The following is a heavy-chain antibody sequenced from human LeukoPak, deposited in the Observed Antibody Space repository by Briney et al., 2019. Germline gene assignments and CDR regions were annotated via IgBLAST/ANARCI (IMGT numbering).Heavy chain of an antibody. D-gene: IGHD2-21*02. CDR1: GYTFTSYY. CDR3: ARSLAYCGGDCYSGFDY. J-gene: IGHJ4*02. CDR2: INPSGGST. V-gene: IGHV1-46*01. Sequence: GASVKVSCKASGYTFTSYYMHWVRQAPGQGLEWMGIINPSGGSTSYAQKFQGRVTMTRDTSTSTVYMELSSLRSEDTAVYYCARSLAYCGGDCYSGFDYWGQGTLVTVSS.